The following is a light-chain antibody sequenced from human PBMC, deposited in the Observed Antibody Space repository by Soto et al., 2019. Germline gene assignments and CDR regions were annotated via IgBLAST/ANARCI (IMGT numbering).Light chain of an antibody. CDR3: QVYGSSSKT. V-gene: IGKV3-15*01. CDR1: QSASNN. CDR2: GAS. Sequence: EIVMTQSPATLSVSPGERATLSCRASQSASNNLAWYQQRPGQAPRLLIQGASTRATGIPARFSGSGSGTEFTLTISRLEPEDFAVYFCQVYGSSSKTFGQGTKVDIK. J-gene: IGKJ1*01.